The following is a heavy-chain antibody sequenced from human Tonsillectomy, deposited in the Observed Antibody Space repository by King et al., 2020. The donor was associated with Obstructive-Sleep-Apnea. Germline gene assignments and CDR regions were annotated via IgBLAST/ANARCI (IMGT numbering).Heavy chain of an antibody. V-gene: IGHV4-59*01. CDR3: ARRNWGSGWYCVP. CDR1: GGSISSYY. D-gene: IGHD7-27*01. Sequence: QLQESGPGLVKPSETLSLTCTVSGGSISSYYWSWIRQPPGKGREGIGYVYYSGSTNYKPSLKSRITLSVDTSHNQLSLNLCSVSAADTAVYYCARRNWGSGWYCVPWGRGTLVTVSP. CDR2: VYYSGST. J-gene: IGHJ2*01.